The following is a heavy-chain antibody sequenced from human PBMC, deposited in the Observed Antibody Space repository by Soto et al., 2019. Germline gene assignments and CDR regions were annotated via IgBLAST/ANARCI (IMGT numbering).Heavy chain of an antibody. V-gene: IGHV4-4*07. CDR2: IYTSGST. J-gene: IGHJ1*01. D-gene: IGHD1-26*01. CDR1: GGSISSYY. CDR3: ASDYIVGATRYFQH. Sequence: SETLSLTCTVSGGSISSYYWSWIRQPAGKGLEWIGRIYTSGSTNCNPSLKSRVTMSVDTSKNQFSLKLSSVTAADTAVYYCASDYIVGATRYFQHWGQGTLVTVSS.